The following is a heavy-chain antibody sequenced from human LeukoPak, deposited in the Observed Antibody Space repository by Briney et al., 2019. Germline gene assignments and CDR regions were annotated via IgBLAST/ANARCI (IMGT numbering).Heavy chain of an antibody. CDR2: ISGSGGST. J-gene: IGHJ4*02. CDR3: AKDGGISGDFEGYFDY. D-gene: IGHD4-17*01. Sequence: GGSLRLSCAASGFTFSSYAMSWVRQAPGKGLEWVSVISGSGGSTYYADSVKGRFTISRDNSKNTLYLQMNSLRAEDTAVYYRAKDGGISGDFEGYFDYWGQGTLVTVSS. CDR1: GFTFSSYA. V-gene: IGHV3-23*01.